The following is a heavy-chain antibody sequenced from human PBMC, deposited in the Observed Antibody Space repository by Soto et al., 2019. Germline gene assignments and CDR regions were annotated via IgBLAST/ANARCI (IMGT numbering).Heavy chain of an antibody. D-gene: IGHD6-13*01. CDR2: ISYDGSNK. CDR1: GFTFSSYG. V-gene: IGHV3-30*18. J-gene: IGHJ4*02. CDR3: AKRAAVLSN. Sequence: QVQLVESGGGVVQPGRSLRLSCAASGFTFSSYGMHWVRQAPGKGLEWVAVISYDGSNKYYADSVKGRFTISRDNAKNTLYLQMNSLRAEDTGVYYCAKRAAVLSNWGQGGLVSVSS.